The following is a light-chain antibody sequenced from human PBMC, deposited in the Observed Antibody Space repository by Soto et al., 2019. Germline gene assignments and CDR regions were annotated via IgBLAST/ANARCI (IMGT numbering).Light chain of an antibody. CDR1: SSDVGSYNL. CDR2: EGS. V-gene: IGLV2-23*01. Sequence: QSVLTQPASVSGSPGQLITISCTGTSSDVGSYNLVSWYQQHPGKAPKLMIYEGSKRPSGVSNRFSGSKSGNTASLTISGLQAEDEADYYCCSYAGSSTGVVFGGGTKLTVL. CDR3: CSYAGSSTGVV. J-gene: IGLJ2*01.